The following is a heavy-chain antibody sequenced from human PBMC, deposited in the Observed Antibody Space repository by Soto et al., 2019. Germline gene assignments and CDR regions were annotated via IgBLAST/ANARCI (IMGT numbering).Heavy chain of an antibody. CDR2: IIPTLDIV. Sequence: QVQLVQSGAEVKKPGSSVRVSCKVSGDTFSSYGISWVRQAPGQGLEWMGGIIPTLDIVNYAQSFQGRVTITADKSTDTVYMELSSLTSEDTAVFYCARVPPGYCSGGACYTYYLDFWGQGTLVTVSS. CDR1: GDTFSSYG. J-gene: IGHJ4*02. CDR3: ARVPPGYCSGGACYTYYLDF. V-gene: IGHV1-69*09. D-gene: IGHD2-15*01.